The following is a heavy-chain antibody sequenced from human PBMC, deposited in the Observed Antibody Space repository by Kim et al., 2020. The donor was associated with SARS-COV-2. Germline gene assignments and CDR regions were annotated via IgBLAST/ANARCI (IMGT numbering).Heavy chain of an antibody. Sequence: GGSLRLSCAASGFTFSSYAMHWVRQAPGKGLEWVAVISYDGSNKYYADSVKGRFTISRDNSKNTLYLQMNSLRAEDTAVYYCARKPRSITMIVVVRPLDYWGQGTLVTVSS. V-gene: IGHV3-30*04. D-gene: IGHD3-22*01. CDR1: GFTFSSYA. CDR3: ARKPRSITMIVVVRPLDY. CDR2: ISYDGSNK. J-gene: IGHJ4*02.